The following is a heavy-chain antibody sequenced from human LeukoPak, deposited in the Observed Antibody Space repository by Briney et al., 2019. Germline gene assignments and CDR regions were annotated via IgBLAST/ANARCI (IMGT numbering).Heavy chain of an antibody. Sequence: GGSLRLSCAASGFTFDDYGMSWVRQAPGKGLEWVSGINWNGGSTGYADSVKGRFTISRDNAKNSLYLQMNSLRAEDTALYYSARVEAGATGVSLVYWGQGTLVTVSS. J-gene: IGHJ4*02. D-gene: IGHD1-26*01. V-gene: IGHV3-20*04. CDR3: ARVEAGATGVSLVY. CDR2: INWNGGST. CDR1: GFTFDDYG.